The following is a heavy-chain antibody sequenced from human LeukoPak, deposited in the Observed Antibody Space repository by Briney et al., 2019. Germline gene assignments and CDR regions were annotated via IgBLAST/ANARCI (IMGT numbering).Heavy chain of an antibody. D-gene: IGHD5-24*01. Sequence: GGSLRLSCAASGFTFSNAWMSWVRQAPGKGLEWVGRIKSKTDGGTTDYAAPVKGRFTISRDDSKNTVFLQMNSLETEDTAMYYCTTLQMATKFMDVWGKGTTVTVSS. CDR3: TTLQMATKFMDV. CDR2: IKSKTDGGTT. J-gene: IGHJ6*04. V-gene: IGHV3-15*01. CDR1: GFTFSNAW.